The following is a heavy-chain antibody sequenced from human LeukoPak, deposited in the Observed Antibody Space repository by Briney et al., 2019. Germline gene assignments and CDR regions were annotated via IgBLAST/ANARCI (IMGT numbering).Heavy chain of an antibody. Sequence: ASVKVSCKASGYTFTSYGISWVRQAPGQGLEWMGWISAYNGNTNYAQKLQGRVTMTTDTSTSTAYMELRSLRSDDTAVYYCARETSYYDSSGSLVYWGQGTLVTVSS. V-gene: IGHV1-18*01. J-gene: IGHJ4*02. CDR2: ISAYNGNT. CDR3: ARETSYYDSSGSLVY. CDR1: GYTFTSYG. D-gene: IGHD3-22*01.